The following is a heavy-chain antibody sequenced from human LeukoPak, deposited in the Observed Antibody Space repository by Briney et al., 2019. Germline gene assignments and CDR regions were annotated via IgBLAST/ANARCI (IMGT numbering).Heavy chain of an antibody. CDR2: IKQDGTEK. D-gene: IGHD3-22*01. CDR1: GFTFSSYW. Sequence: GGSLRLSCAASGFTFSSYWMNWVRQAPGKGLEWVANIKQDGTEKLYVDSVRGRFTISRDNAKNSLYLQMNSLRAEDTAVYFCAGGRGWLVDYWGQGTRVTVSS. CDR3: AGGRGWLVDY. J-gene: IGHJ4*02. V-gene: IGHV3-7*01.